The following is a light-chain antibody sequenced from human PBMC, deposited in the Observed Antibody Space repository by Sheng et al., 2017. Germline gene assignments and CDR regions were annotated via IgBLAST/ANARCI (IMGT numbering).Light chain of an antibody. CDR2: GAS. J-gene: IGKJ2*01. CDR3: QHRSNWPPYT. V-gene: IGKV3D-20*02. CDR1: QTLRNTY. Sequence: EIALTQSPGTLSLSPGESATLSCRASQTLRNTYLAWYQQKPGQAPRLLIYGASSRATGIPDRFSGSGSGTDFTLTIRRLEPEDFAVYYCQHRSNWPPYTFGQGTKLDI.